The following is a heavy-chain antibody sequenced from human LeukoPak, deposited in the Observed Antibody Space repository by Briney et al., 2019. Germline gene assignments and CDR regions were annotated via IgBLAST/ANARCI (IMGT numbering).Heavy chain of an antibody. D-gene: IGHD5-12*01. V-gene: IGHV3-9*01. CDR3: ARDRDGLGYDSWLDGMDV. CDR2: ISWNSGSI. Sequence: GRSLRLSCAASGFTFDDYAMHWVRQAPGKGLEWVSGISWNSGSIGYADSVKGRFTISRDNSKNTLYLQMNSLRAEDTAVYYCARDRDGLGYDSWLDGMDVWGQGTTVTVSS. CDR1: GFTFDDYA. J-gene: IGHJ6*02.